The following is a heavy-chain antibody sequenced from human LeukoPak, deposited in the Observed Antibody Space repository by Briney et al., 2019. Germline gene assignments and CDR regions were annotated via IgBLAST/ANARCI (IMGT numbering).Heavy chain of an antibody. CDR2: IYYSGST. V-gene: IGHV4-61*01. Sequence: SETLSLTCSVSGGSISSGSYQWNWIRQPPGKGLEWIGYIYYSGSTYYNPSLKSRVTISVDTSKNQFSLKLSSVTAADTAVYYCATYIVLVPVAIGSRADYMDVWGKGTTVTVSS. J-gene: IGHJ6*03. CDR1: GGSISSGSYQ. CDR3: ATYIVLVPVAIGSRADYMDV. D-gene: IGHD2-2*01.